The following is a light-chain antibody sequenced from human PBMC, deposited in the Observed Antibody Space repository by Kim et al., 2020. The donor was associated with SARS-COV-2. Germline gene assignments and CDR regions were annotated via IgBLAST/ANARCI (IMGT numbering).Light chain of an antibody. V-gene: IGLV1-44*01. CDR2: SNN. CDR1: GCNIGSNT. Sequence: GERVTISCSGSGCNIGSNTVNWYQQHPATAPQLLIYSNNQRPSGVPDRFSGSKSGTSASLAISGLQSEDEADYYCAAWDDSLNGVVFGGGTQLTVL. CDR3: AAWDDSLNGVV. J-gene: IGLJ2*01.